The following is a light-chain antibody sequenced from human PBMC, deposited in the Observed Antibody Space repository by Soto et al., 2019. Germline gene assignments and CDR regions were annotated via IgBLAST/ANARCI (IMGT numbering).Light chain of an antibody. CDR1: SSNIGSNT. V-gene: IGLV1-44*01. J-gene: IGLJ1*01. Sequence: QSVLTQPPSAYGTPGQRVAISCSGSSSNIGSNTVNWYQQLPGTAPKLLIYSNNQRPSGVPDRFSGSKSGTSASLAISGLQSEDEADYYCAAWDDSLNGLYVCGTGTKVTVL. CDR3: AAWDDSLNGLYV. CDR2: SNN.